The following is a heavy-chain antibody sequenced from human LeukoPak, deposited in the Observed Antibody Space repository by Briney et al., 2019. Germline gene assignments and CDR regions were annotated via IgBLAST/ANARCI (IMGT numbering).Heavy chain of an antibody. CDR1: GFTFSSYA. CDR2: ISGSGGST. Sequence: PGGSLRLSCAASGFTFSSYAMSWVRQAPGKGLEWVSAISGSGGSTYYADSVKGRFTISRDNSKNTLYLQMNSLRAEVTAVYYCAKDTYDFWSGYSTHFDYWGQGTLVTVSS. D-gene: IGHD3-3*01. V-gene: IGHV3-23*01. J-gene: IGHJ4*02. CDR3: AKDTYDFWSGYSTHFDY.